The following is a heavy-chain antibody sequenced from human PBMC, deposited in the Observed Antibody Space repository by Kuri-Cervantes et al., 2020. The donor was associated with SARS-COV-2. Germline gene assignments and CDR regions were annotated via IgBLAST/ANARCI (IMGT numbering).Heavy chain of an antibody. Sequence: GESPKISCTASGFTFGDYAMSWVRQAPGKGLEWVGFIRSKAYGGTTEYAASVKGRFTISGDDSKSIAYLQMNSLKTEDTAVYYCTRDKNAGFGEPNDYWGQGTLVTVSS. J-gene: IGHJ4*02. CDR3: TRDKNAGFGEPNDY. D-gene: IGHD3-10*01. CDR2: IRSKAYGGTT. CDR1: GFTFGDYA. V-gene: IGHV3-49*04.